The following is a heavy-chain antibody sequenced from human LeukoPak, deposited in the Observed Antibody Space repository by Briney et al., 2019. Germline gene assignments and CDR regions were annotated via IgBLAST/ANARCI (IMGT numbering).Heavy chain of an antibody. CDR3: ARVDRYYFYLDA. CDR2: IIPVFRTP. Sequence: ASVKVSCKGSGCTSSTYTITWVRQPPGQGLEWMGGIIPVFRTPNYAQKFQGRVTITTDESTSTAYMELSSLKSDDTAIYYCARVDRYYFYLDACGKGTTVTVSS. J-gene: IGHJ6*03. V-gene: IGHV1-69*05. CDR1: GCTSSTYT.